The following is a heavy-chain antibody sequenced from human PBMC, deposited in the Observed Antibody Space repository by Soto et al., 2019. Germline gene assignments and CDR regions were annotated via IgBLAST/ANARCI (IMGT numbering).Heavy chain of an antibody. CDR2: ITSDTNTI. CDR3: ARSVEGHFDY. D-gene: IGHD6-19*01. J-gene: IGHJ4*02. Sequence: EVQLVESGGGLVQPGGSLRLTCVASGFPFSIYSMNWVRLAPGKGLEWSSYITSDTNTIKYADSVKGRFTISRDNAKNLVYLQMNSLRDEDTAVYFCARSVEGHFDYWGQGTLVTVSS. V-gene: IGHV3-48*02. CDR1: GFPFSIYS.